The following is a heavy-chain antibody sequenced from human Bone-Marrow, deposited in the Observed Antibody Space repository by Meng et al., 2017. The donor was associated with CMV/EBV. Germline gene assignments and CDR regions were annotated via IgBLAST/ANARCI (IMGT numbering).Heavy chain of an antibody. CDR2: ISSSSSYI. J-gene: IGHJ5*02. V-gene: IGHV3-21*01. D-gene: IGHD3-22*01. CDR1: GFTFSSYS. CDR3: ARGGYYYDSSGYYHQGSWFDP. Sequence: GGSLRLSCAASGFTFSSYSMNWVRQAPGKGLEWVSSISSSSSYIYYADSVKGRFTISRDNAKNSLYLQMNSLRAEDTAVYYCARGGYYYDSSGYYHQGSWFDPCGQGTLVTVSS.